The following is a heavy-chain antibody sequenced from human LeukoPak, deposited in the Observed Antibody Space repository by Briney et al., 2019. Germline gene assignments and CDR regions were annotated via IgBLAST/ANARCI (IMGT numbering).Heavy chain of an antibody. J-gene: IGHJ5*02. CDR3: ARVKIAAAGIAGGHLVVVDP. D-gene: IGHD6-13*01. Sequence: GASVKVSCKASGYTFTSYAMNWVRQAPGQGLEWMGWINTNTGNPTYAQGFTGRFVFSLDTSVSTAYLQISSLKAEDTAVHYCARVKIAAAGIAGGHLVVVDPWGQGTLVTVSS. CDR1: GYTFTSYA. CDR2: INTNTGNP. V-gene: IGHV7-4-1*02.